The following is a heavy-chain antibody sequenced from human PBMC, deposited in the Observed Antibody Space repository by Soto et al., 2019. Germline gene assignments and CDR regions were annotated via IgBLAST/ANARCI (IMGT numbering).Heavy chain of an antibody. CDR2: TSPGDSDT. Sequence: GESLKISCKGSGYSFTSYWIGWVRQMPGKGLEWMGITSPGDSDTRYSPSFQGQVTISADKSISTAYLQWSSLKASDTAMYYCARSVRYFDWLPNWFDPWGHRTIVTVSX. CDR3: ARSVRYFDWLPNWFDP. CDR1: GYSFTSYW. J-gene: IGHJ5*02. V-gene: IGHV5-51*01. D-gene: IGHD3-9*01.